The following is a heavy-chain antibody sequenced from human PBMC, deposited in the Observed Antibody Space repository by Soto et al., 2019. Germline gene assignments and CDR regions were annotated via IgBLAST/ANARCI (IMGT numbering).Heavy chain of an antibody. Sequence: GGSLRLSCAASGFTFSSYSMNWVRQAPGKGLEWVSSISSSSSYIYYADSVKGRFTISRDNAKNSLYLQMNSLRAEDTAVYYCARDRPPRYSSSWVREYGMDVWGQGTTVTVSS. CDR3: ARDRPPRYSSSWVREYGMDV. D-gene: IGHD6-13*01. V-gene: IGHV3-21*01. CDR1: GFTFSSYS. CDR2: ISSSSSYI. J-gene: IGHJ6*02.